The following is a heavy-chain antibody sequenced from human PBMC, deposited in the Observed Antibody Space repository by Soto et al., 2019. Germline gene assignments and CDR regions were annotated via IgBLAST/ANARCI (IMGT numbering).Heavy chain of an antibody. CDR2: INHNENI. Sequence: SETLSLTCAVYGGSFSGYYWSWIRQPPGKGLEWIGEINHNENISYNSSLKSRVTMSVDTSKNQFSLKLSSVTAADTAVYYCARGSRGITFYDILTGLDAFDVWGQGKMVTVSS. CDR1: GGSFSGYY. V-gene: IGHV4-34*01. D-gene: IGHD3-9*01. CDR3: ARGSRGITFYDILTGLDAFDV. J-gene: IGHJ3*01.